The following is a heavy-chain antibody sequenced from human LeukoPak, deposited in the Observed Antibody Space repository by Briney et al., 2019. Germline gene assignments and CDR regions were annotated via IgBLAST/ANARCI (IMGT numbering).Heavy chain of an antibody. CDR3: ARDPDSYGMDV. V-gene: IGHV4-59*01. J-gene: IGHJ6*02. CDR2: IYYSGST. Sequence: SETLSLTCTVSGGSISSYYWSWIRQPPGKGLEWIGYIYYSGSTNYNPSLKSRVTISVDTSKNQFSQKLSSVTAADTAVYYCARDPDSYGMDVWGQGTTVTVSS. CDR1: GGSISSYY.